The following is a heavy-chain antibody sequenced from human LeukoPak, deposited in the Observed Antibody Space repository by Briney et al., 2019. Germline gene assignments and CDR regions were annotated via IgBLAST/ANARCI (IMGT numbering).Heavy chain of an antibody. V-gene: IGHV3-23*01. D-gene: IGHD1-26*01. J-gene: IGHJ4*02. CDR3: ARELTYSGSYL. CDR1: GFTFSSYG. Sequence: GGTLRLSCAASGFTFSSYGMSWVRQAPGKGLEWVSAISGSGGSTYYADSVKGRFTISRDNSKNTLYLQMNSLRAEDTAVYYCARELTYSGSYLWGQGTLVTVSS. CDR2: ISGSGGST.